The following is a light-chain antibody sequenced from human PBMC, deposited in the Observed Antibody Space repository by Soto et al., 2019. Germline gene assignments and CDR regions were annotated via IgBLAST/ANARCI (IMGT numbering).Light chain of an antibody. CDR1: SSDVGSYNY. CDR3: SSFTSSMTNV. V-gene: IGLV2-14*03. J-gene: IGLJ1*01. CDR2: DVD. Sequence: QSVLTQPASVSGSPGQSITISCTGTSSDVGSYNYVSWYQHHPGKAPKLVIYDVDDRPSGVSNRFSGSKSGNTASLTISGLQAEDEADYFCSSFTSSMTNVFGSGTKVTVL.